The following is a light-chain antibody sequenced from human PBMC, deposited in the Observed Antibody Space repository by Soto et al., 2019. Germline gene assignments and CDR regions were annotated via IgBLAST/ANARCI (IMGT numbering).Light chain of an antibody. CDR1: QSVTSSY. CDR2: AAS. Sequence: EIVLRQSPGTLSLSPGERATLSCRASQSVTSSYLAWYQQKPGQAPRLLIYAASSRATGIPDRFSGSGSGTDFTLTISRLEPEDFAVYYCQQYGSSPLIGQGTKLEIK. J-gene: IGKJ2*01. CDR3: QQYGSSPL. V-gene: IGKV3-20*01.